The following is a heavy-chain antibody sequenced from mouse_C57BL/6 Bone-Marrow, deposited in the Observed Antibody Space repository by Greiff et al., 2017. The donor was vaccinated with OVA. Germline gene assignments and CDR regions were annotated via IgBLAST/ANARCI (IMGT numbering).Heavy chain of an antibody. J-gene: IGHJ1*03. CDR3: GRDYYGSRRGYWYFDV. D-gene: IGHD1-1*01. CDR2: YPGSGNTY. Sequence: VQLQQSGPELVKPGASVKMSCKASGYTFTDYYMHWVKQKPGKGLEWIGEIYPGSGNTYYNEQFKGRATLTADTSSSTAYMQLSSLTSEDSAVYFCAGRDYYGSRRGYWYFDVWGTGTTVTVSS. V-gene: IGHV1-83*01. CDR1: YTFTDYYM.